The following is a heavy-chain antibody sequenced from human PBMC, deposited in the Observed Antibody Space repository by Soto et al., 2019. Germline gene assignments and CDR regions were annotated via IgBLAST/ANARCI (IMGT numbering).Heavy chain of an antibody. Sequence: SETLSLTCAVYGGSFSGYYWSWIRQPPGKGLEWIGEINHSGSTNYNPSLKSRVTISVDTSKNQFSLKLSSVTAADTAVYYCARGATDYWGQGTLVTVSS. J-gene: IGHJ4*02. CDR2: INHSGST. V-gene: IGHV4-34*01. CDR3: ARGATDY. D-gene: IGHD1-26*01. CDR1: GGSFSGYY.